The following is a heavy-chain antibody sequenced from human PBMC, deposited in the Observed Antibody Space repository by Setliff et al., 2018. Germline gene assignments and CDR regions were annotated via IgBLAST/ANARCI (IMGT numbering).Heavy chain of an antibody. D-gene: IGHD3-3*01. CDR1: GGSFSGYY. Sequence: SETLSLTCAVYGGSFSGYYWSWIRQPPGKGLEWIGEINHSGSTNYNPSPKSRVTISVDTSKNQFSLKLSSVTAADTAVYYCARSPITIFGVVLHPLDYWGRGTLVTVSS. CDR2: INHSGST. CDR3: ARSPITIFGVVLHPLDY. J-gene: IGHJ4*02. V-gene: IGHV4-34*01.